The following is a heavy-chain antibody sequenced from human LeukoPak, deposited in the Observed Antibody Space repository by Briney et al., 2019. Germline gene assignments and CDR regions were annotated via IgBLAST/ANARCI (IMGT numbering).Heavy chain of an antibody. CDR2: IYYSGST. CDR3: ASLNYVYYYYYMDV. Sequence: PSETLSLTCTVSGGSISSSSYYWGWIRQPPGKGLEWIGSIYYSGSTYYNPSLKSPVTISVDTSKNQFSLKLSSVTAADTAVYYCASLNYVYYYYYMDVWGKGTTVTVSS. V-gene: IGHV4-39*01. D-gene: IGHD4-11*01. J-gene: IGHJ6*03. CDR1: GGSISSSSYY.